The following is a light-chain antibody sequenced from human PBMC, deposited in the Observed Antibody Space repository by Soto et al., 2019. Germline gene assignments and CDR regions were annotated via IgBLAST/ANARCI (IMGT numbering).Light chain of an antibody. Sequence: QSVLTHTASVSGSPGQSITISCTGTSSDVGDYNDVSWYQQHPGKAPNLMIYDVSNRPSGVSYRFSGSKSVNTAALTISGLRAEDEADYYCCSYTSSGTKVCGVGTKLPV. CDR2: DVS. CDR1: SSDVGDYND. V-gene: IGLV2-14*01. CDR3: CSYTSSGTKV. J-gene: IGLJ3*02.